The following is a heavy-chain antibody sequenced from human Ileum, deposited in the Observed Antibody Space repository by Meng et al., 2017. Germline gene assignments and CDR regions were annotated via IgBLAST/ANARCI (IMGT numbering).Heavy chain of an antibody. CDR2: INPSGGST. J-gene: IGHJ4*02. Sequence: VQVVQYGTEVKKPGSAVKVSCKTSGNTFTSYYIHWVRKAPEQGREWRGIINPSGGSTSYEQKFQGRVTMTRDTSTSTVYMELSSLRSEDTAVYYCARVGAVASFDYWGQGTLVTVSS. D-gene: IGHD6-19*01. CDR3: ARVGAVASFDY. CDR1: GNTFTSYY. V-gene: IGHV1-46*01.